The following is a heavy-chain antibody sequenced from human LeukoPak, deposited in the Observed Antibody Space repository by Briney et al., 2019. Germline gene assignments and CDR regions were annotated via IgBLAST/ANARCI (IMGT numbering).Heavy chain of an antibody. D-gene: IGHD6-19*01. V-gene: IGHV1-2*02. Sequence: ASVKVSCKASGYTFTVYYMHWVRQAPGRGLEWMGWINPNSGGTNYAQKFQGRVTMTRDTSISTAYMELSRLRSDDTAVYYCASLDSSGWYYFDYWGQGTLVTVSS. CDR1: GYTFTVYY. CDR3: ASLDSSGWYYFDY. J-gene: IGHJ4*02. CDR2: INPNSGGT.